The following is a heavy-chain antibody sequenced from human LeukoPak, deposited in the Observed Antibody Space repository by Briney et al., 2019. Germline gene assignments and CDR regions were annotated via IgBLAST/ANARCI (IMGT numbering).Heavy chain of an antibody. Sequence: ASVTVSCKPSGFTFTSYGISWVRQAPGQGPEWMGWISAYNGQTNHAQNLQGRVTMTTDTSTNTAYMELRSLRSDDTAVYYCARDYYYDTSGYWGLDYWGQGTLVTVSS. CDR3: ARDYYYDTSGYWGLDY. D-gene: IGHD3-22*01. CDR1: GFTFTSYG. CDR2: ISAYNGQT. J-gene: IGHJ4*02. V-gene: IGHV1-18*01.